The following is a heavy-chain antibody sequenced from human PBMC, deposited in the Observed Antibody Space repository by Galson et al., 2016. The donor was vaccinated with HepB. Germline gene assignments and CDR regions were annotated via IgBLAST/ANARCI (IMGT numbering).Heavy chain of an antibody. CDR1: GYTFPSYG. Sequence: SVKVSCKASGYTFPSYGIQWVRQAPGQRHEWMGWINAGNGNRKYSQKFQGRVTITRDTSASTVYMELSSLRSEDTAVYYCARDRHMVRGVINSRLDYWGQGTLVTVSS. J-gene: IGHJ4*02. V-gene: IGHV1-3*01. CDR3: ARDRHMVRGVINSRLDY. CDR2: INAGNGNR. D-gene: IGHD3-10*01.